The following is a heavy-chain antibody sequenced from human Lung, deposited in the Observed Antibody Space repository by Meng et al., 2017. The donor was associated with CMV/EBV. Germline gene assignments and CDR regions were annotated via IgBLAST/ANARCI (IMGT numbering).Heavy chain of an antibody. V-gene: IGHV3-15*01. Sequence: SXAASGFTFSNAWMSWVRQAPGKGLEWVGRIKSKTDGGTTDYAAPVKGRFTISRDDSKNTLYLQMNSLKTEDTAVYYCTTGRIYCSSTSCHWGGMDVWXQGTXVTVSS. D-gene: IGHD2-2*01. CDR1: GFTFSNAW. CDR2: IKSKTDGGTT. J-gene: IGHJ6*02. CDR3: TTGRIYCSSTSCHWGGMDV.